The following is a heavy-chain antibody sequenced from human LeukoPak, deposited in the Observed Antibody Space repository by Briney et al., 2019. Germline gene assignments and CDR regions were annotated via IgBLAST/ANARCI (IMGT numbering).Heavy chain of an antibody. Sequence: PGGSLRLSCAASGFTFSSYGMHWVRQAPGKGLEWVAVIWYDGSNKYYADSVKGRFTISRDNSKNTLYLQMNSLRAEDTAVYYCARSSGGSFDFDYWGQGTLVTVSS. V-gene: IGHV3-33*08. J-gene: IGHJ4*02. D-gene: IGHD2-15*01. CDR1: GFTFSSYG. CDR3: ARSSGGSFDFDY. CDR2: IWYDGSNK.